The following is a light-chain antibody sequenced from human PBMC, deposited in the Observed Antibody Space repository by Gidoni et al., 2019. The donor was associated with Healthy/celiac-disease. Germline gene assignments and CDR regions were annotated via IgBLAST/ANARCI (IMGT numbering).Light chain of an antibody. J-gene: IGKJ4*01. CDR1: QSVSSY. Sequence: ELVLTQSPATLSLSPGERATISCRASQSVSSYLAWYQQKPGQAPRLLIYDAYNRATGSPARFIGSGSGTDFTLTISSLEPEDFAVYYCQQRSNWPPLTFXGXTKVEIK. V-gene: IGKV3-11*01. CDR3: QQRSNWPPLT. CDR2: DAY.